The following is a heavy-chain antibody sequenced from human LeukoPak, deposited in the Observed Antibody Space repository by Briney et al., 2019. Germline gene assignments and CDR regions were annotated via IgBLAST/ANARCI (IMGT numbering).Heavy chain of an antibody. CDR3: ARKVRAAGAFDY. CDR1: GGSISSYY. J-gene: IGHJ4*02. CDR2: IYYSGST. Sequence: PSETLSLTCTVSGGSISSYYWSWIRQPPGKGLEWIGYIYYSGSTNYNPSLKSRVTISVDTSKNQFSLKLSSVTAADTAVYYCARKVRAAGAFDYWGQGTLVTVSS. V-gene: IGHV4-59*01. D-gene: IGHD6-13*01.